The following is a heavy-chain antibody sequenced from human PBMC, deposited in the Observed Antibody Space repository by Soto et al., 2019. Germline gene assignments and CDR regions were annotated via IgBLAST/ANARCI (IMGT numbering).Heavy chain of an antibody. J-gene: IGHJ5*02. CDR2: ISSSGSTI. Sequence: GGSLRLSCAASGFTFSSYEMNWVRQAPGKGLEWVSYISSSGSTIYYADSVKGRFTISRDNAKNSLYLQMNSLRAEDTAVYYCASEYCSGGSCYSGLFSWGQGTLVTVSS. V-gene: IGHV3-48*03. D-gene: IGHD2-15*01. CDR3: ASEYCSGGSCYSGLFS. CDR1: GFTFSSYE.